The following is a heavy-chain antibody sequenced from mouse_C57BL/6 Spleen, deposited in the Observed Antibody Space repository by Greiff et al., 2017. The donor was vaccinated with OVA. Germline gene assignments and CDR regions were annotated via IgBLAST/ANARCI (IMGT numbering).Heavy chain of an antibody. Sequence: QVPLQQPGAELVKPGASVKMSCKASGYTFTSYWITWVKQRPGQGLEWIGDIYPGSGSTNYNEKFKSKATLTVDTSSSTAYMQLSSLTSEDSAVYYCASSYYSNYGWFAYWGQGTLVTVSA. CDR1: GYTFTSYW. V-gene: IGHV1-55*01. CDR3: ASSYYSNYGWFAY. J-gene: IGHJ3*01. D-gene: IGHD2-5*01. CDR2: IYPGSGST.